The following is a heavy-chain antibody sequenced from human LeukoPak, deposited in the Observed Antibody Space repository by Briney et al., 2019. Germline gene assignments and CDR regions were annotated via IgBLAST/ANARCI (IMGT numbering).Heavy chain of an antibody. CDR1: GFTFSSYS. D-gene: IGHD1-7*01. V-gene: IGHV3-48*01. CDR3: ARGNLEHSFDI. Sequence: QTGGSLRLSCAASGFTFSSYSMNWVRQAPGKGLEWVSYISSSSSTIYYADSVKGRFTISRDNAKNSLYLQMNSLRAGDTAVYYCARGNLEHSFDIWGQGTMVTVSS. CDR2: ISSSSSTI. J-gene: IGHJ3*02.